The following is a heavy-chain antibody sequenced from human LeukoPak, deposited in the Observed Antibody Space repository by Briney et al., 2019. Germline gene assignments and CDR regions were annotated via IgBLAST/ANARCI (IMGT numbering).Heavy chain of an antibody. Sequence: PGGSLRLSCAASGFTFSSYWMSWVRQAPGKGLEWVANIKQDGSEKYYVDSVKGRFTISRDNAKNSLYLQMNSLRAEDTAVYYCAREVEGYKMDVDYWGQGTLVTVSS. V-gene: IGHV3-7*01. CDR3: AREVEGYKMDVDY. CDR2: IKQDGSEK. CDR1: GFTFSSYW. J-gene: IGHJ4*02. D-gene: IGHD5-24*01.